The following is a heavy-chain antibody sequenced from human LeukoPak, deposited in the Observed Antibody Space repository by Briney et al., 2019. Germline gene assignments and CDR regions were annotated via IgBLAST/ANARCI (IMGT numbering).Heavy chain of an antibody. CDR1: GYTFTGYY. V-gene: IGHV1-2*02. Sequence: GPSVKVSCKASGYTFTGYYMHWVRQAPGQGLEWMGWINPNSGGTNYAQKFQGRVTMTRDTSISTAYMELSRLRSDDTAVYYCARDSGSHIPLDYWGQGTLVTVSS. D-gene: IGHD1-26*01. CDR3: ARDSGSHIPLDY. J-gene: IGHJ4*02. CDR2: INPNSGGT.